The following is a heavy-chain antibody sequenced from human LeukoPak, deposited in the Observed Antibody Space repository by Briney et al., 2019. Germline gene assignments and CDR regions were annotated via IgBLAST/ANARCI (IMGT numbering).Heavy chain of an antibody. D-gene: IGHD3-10*01. Sequence: GASVKVSCKASGYTFTGYYMHWVRQAPGQGLEWMGWINPNSGGTNYAQKFQGRVTMTRDTSTSTVYMELSSLRSEDTAVYYCARSGSHDYGDYWGQGTLVTVSS. V-gene: IGHV1-2*02. CDR1: GYTFTGYY. J-gene: IGHJ4*02. CDR2: INPNSGGT. CDR3: ARSGSHDYGDY.